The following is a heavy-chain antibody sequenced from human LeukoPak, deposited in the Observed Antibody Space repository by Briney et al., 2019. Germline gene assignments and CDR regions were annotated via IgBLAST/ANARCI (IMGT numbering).Heavy chain of an antibody. V-gene: IGHV4-39*07. CDR3: AGAKSGPDSFDY. D-gene: IGHD6-25*01. CDR1: GGSISSSSYY. CDR2: IYYSGST. J-gene: IGHJ4*02. Sequence: RASETLSLTCTVSGGSISSSSYYWGWIRQPPGKGLEWIGSIYYSGSTYYNPSLKSRVTVSVDTSKNQFSLKLSSVTAADTAVYYCAGAKSGPDSFDYWGQGTLVTVSS.